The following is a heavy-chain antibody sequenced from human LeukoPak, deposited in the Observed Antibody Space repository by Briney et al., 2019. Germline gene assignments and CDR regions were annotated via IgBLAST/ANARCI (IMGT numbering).Heavy chain of an antibody. Sequence: TGGSLRLSCAASGFTFSSYDMHWVRQATGKGLEWVSAIVTAGDTYYPGSVKGRFTISRENAKNSLYLQMNSLRAGDTAVYYCARDLGGSCSGGSCYMEGAFDIWGQGTMVTVSS. V-gene: IGHV3-13*01. D-gene: IGHD2-15*01. J-gene: IGHJ3*02. CDR2: IVTAGDT. CDR3: ARDLGGSCSGGSCYMEGAFDI. CDR1: GFTFSSYD.